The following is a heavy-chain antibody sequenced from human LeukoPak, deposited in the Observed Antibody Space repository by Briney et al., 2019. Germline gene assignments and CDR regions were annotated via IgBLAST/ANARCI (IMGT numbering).Heavy chain of an antibody. CDR1: GGSISSYY. D-gene: IGHD1-26*01. Sequence: ETLSLTCTVSGGSISSYYWSWIRQPPGKGLEWVSAISGSGGSTYYADSVKGRFTISRDNSKNTLYLQMNSLRAEDTAVYYCAKDRPKNRVGATDFDYWGQGTLVTVSS. CDR2: ISGSGGST. CDR3: AKDRPKNRVGATDFDY. J-gene: IGHJ4*02. V-gene: IGHV3-23*01.